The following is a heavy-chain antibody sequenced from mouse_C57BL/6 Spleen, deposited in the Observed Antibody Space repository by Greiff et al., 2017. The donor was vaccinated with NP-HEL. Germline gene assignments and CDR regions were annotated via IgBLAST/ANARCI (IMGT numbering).Heavy chain of an antibody. J-gene: IGHJ3*01. CDR3: AKKGGTGAWFAY. V-gene: IGHV2-5*01. CDR2: IWRGGST. CDR1: GFSLTSYG. D-gene: IGHD4-1*01. Sequence: VKLMESGPGLVQPSQSLSITCTVSGFSLTSYGVHWVRQSPGKGLEWLGVIWRGGSTDYNAAFMSRLSITKHNSKSQVFFKMNSLQADDTAIYYCAKKGGTGAWFAYWGQGTLVTVSA.